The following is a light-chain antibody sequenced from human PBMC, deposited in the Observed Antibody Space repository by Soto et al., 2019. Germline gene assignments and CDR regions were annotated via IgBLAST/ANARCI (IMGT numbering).Light chain of an antibody. Sequence: QSVLTRPPSASGTPGQRVTISCSGSSPNIGSYGVNWYQQLPGTAPKLLIYNNNQRPSGVPDRFSGSKSGTSASLAISGLQSEDEADYYCAAWDDSLSPHVVFGGGTKLTVL. CDR2: NNN. CDR3: AAWDDSLSPHVV. V-gene: IGLV1-44*01. J-gene: IGLJ2*01. CDR1: SPNIGSYG.